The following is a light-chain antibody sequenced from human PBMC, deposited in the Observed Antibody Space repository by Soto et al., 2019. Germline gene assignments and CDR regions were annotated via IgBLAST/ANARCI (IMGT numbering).Light chain of an antibody. V-gene: IGLV2-14*01. CDR3: LSYTSISTLV. CDR2: EVS. J-gene: IGLJ3*02. CDR1: RSEVGASAY. Sequence: QSALTQPASVSGSPGQSVTISCTGTRSEVGASAYVSWYQHHPGRAPKLLLYEVSLRPSGVSSRFSGSKSGNTASLTISGLQPEDEAHYYCLSYTSISTLVFGGGSKVTVL.